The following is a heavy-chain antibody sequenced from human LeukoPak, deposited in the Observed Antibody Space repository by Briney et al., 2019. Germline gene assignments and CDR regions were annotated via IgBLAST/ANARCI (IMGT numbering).Heavy chain of an antibody. D-gene: IGHD3-22*01. CDR2: ISAYNGNT. CDR1: GYTFTSYG. Sequence: ASVKVSFKASGYTFTSYGINWVRQAPGQGLEWMGWISAYNGNTNYAQKLQGRVTMTTDTSPSTAYMELRSLRSDDTAVYYCARGARDGSGFRAFDIWGQGTMVTVSS. V-gene: IGHV1-18*01. J-gene: IGHJ3*02. CDR3: ARGARDGSGFRAFDI.